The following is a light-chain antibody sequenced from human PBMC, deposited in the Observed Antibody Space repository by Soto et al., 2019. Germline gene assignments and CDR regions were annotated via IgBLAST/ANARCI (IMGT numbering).Light chain of an antibody. V-gene: IGKV3-15*01. J-gene: IGKJ4*01. CDR1: QSVGSA. Sequence: EIVMTQSPATLSVSPGETATLSCRASQSVGSAVAWYQHKPGQAPRLLIVAASIMATGVLGRFTGGGSGTEFTLTISSLQSEDFAVYYCQQYRNWPPLSFGGGTTVEIK. CDR2: AAS. CDR3: QQYRNWPPLS.